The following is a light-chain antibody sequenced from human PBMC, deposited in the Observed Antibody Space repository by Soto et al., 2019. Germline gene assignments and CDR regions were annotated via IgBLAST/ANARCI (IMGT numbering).Light chain of an antibody. J-gene: IGKJ5*01. Sequence: DIVMTQSPDSLAVSLGERATINCKSSQSVLYNSDNKNYLAWYQQKPGQPPKLLIYWASARESGVPDRFSGSGSGTDFTLTISSLQAEDVAVYYCQQYYATPLTFGRGTRLDIK. V-gene: IGKV4-1*01. CDR1: QSVLYNSDNKNY. CDR3: QQYYATPLT. CDR2: WAS.